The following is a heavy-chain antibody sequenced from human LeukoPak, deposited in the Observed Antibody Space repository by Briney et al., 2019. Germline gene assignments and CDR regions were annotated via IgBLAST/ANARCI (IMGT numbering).Heavy chain of an antibody. CDR2: VDHLGRT. D-gene: IGHD4-17*01. J-gene: IGHJ3*01. V-gene: IGHV4-34*01. Sequence: SETLSLTCAVYGGSFNGFYWTWIRQPPGKSLEWLGEVDHLGRTNYRPSLKSRLSISVDTSKHQFSLKLDSVTAADTAVYYCARGRYGDHFDPVPVDVWGQGTLVTVSS. CDR1: GGSFNGFY. CDR3: ARGRYGDHFDPVPVDV.